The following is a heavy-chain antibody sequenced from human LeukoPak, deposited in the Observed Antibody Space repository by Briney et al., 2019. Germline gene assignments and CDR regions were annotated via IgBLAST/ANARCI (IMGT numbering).Heavy chain of an antibody. J-gene: IGHJ4*02. CDR1: GGTFSSYA. D-gene: IGHD2-15*01. CDR3: ARGLVGYCSGGSCYNVDY. CDR2: IIPIFGTA. Sequence: ASVKVSCKASGGTFSSYAISWVRQAPGQGLEWMGGIIPIFGTANYAQKFQGRVTITADESTSTAYMELSSLRSEDTAVYYCARGLVGYCSGGSCYNVDYWGQGTLVTVSS. V-gene: IGHV1-69*13.